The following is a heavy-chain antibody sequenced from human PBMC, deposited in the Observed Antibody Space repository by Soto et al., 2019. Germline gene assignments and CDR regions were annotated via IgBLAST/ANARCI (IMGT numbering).Heavy chain of an antibody. CDR1: GGFVSSDDHY. D-gene: IGHD1-1*01. J-gene: IGHJ4*02. CDR3: ARLNTGPNNRGTAFAY. V-gene: IGHV4-39*02. CDR2: ILYTGSS. Sequence: QLQLQESGPGLVKPSETLSLTCAVSGGFVSSDDHYWGWIRQPPGRGLEWLGSILYTGSSYYNPSLKSRVSMSVYTSRNLFSLILTSVTAADTARYYCARLNTGPNNRGTAFAYWGQGTQITVSS.